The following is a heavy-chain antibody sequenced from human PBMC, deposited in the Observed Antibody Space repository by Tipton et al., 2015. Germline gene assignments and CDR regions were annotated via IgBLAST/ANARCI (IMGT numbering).Heavy chain of an antibody. J-gene: IGHJ5*02. V-gene: IGHV6-1*01. D-gene: IGHD6-19*01. CDR3: ARDNWQWLASGGWFDP. CDR1: GDSVSSNSDA. CDR2: TYYRSRWYN. Sequence: QLVQSGAEVKPSQTLSLTCAISGDSVSSNSDAWNWIRQSPSRGLEWLGRTYYRSRWYNDYAVSVKSRITINPDTSKNQFSLQLNSVTPEDTAVYYCARDNWQWLASGGWFDPWGQGTLVTVSS.